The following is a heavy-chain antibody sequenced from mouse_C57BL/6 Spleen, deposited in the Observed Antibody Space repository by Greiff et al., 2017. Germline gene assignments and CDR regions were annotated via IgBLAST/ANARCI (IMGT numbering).Heavy chain of an antibody. CDR1: GYAFSSSW. Sequence: QVQLQQSGPELVKPGASVKISCKASGYAFSSSWMNWVKQRPGKGLEWIGRIYPGDGDTNYNGKFKGKATLTADKSSSTAYMQLSSLTSEDSAVYFGARDGANYYGSSSYWYFDVWGTGTTVTVSS. J-gene: IGHJ1*03. CDR2: IYPGDGDT. V-gene: IGHV1-82*01. CDR3: ARDGANYYGSSSYWYFDV. D-gene: IGHD1-1*01.